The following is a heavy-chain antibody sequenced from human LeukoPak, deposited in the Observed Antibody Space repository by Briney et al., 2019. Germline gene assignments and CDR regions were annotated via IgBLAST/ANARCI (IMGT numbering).Heavy chain of an antibody. CDR2: IYSGGST. CDR1: GFTVGSNT. D-gene: IGHD3-22*01. CDR3: ARGGSYFDIGGYYFY. Sequence: GGSLRLSCAASGFTVGSNTMSWVRQAPGKGLEWVSIIYSGGSTSYADSVKGRFTISRDNSKNTLYLQMNSLRTEDTAVYYCARGGSYFDIGGYYFYWGQGTLVTVSS. V-gene: IGHV3-66*01. J-gene: IGHJ4*02.